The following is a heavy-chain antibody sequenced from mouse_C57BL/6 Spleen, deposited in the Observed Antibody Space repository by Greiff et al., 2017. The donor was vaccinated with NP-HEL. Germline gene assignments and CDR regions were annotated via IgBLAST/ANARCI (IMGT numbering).Heavy chain of an antibody. Sequence: EVKLQESGGGLVQPGGSLSLSCAASGFTFTDYYMSWVRQPPGKALEWLGFIRNKANGYTTEYSASVTGRFTITRDNSQSILYLQMNARRAEDSATYYCARSSTYYGFWGFAYWGQGTLVTVSA. V-gene: IGHV7-3*01. CDR2: IRNKANGYTT. D-gene: IGHD2-9*01. J-gene: IGHJ3*01. CDR3: ARSSTYYGFWGFAY. CDR1: GFTFTDYY.